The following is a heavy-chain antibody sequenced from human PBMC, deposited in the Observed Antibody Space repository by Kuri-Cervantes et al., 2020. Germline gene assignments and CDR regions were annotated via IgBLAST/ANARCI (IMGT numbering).Heavy chain of an antibody. CDR2: INREGGEK. J-gene: IGHJ4*02. CDR3: ARDTDGGFSWSY. CDR1: GFTFSNYW. Sequence: ETLSLTCATSGFTFSNYWMNWVRQAPGKGLEWVGNINREGGEKYYLDSVKGRFIISRDNAKNSLFHQMNSLRAEDTALYYCARDTDGGFSWSYWGQGTLVTVSS. V-gene: IGHV3-7*01. D-gene: IGHD4-23*01.